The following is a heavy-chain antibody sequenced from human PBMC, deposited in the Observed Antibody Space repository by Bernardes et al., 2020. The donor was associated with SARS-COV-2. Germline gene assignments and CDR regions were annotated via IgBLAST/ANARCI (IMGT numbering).Heavy chain of an antibody. V-gene: IGHV1-2*06. J-gene: IGHJ4*02. CDR2: INPSTGGT. CDR3: ASSSTSCCDFDY. CDR1: GYNFIGYY. D-gene: IGHD2-2*01. Sequence: VKVSCKASGYNFIGYYMHWVRQAPGQGLEWMGRINPSTGGTDYAQKFQGTVTMTRDTSISTAYMELSRLRSDDTAVYYCASSSTSCCDFDYWGQGTLVTVSS.